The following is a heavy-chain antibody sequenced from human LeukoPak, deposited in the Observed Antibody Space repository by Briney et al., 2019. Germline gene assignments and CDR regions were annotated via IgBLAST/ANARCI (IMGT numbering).Heavy chain of an antibody. CDR1: GFTFSSYS. D-gene: IGHD2-2*01. V-gene: IGHV3-21*01. J-gene: IGHJ4*02. CDR2: ISSSSSYI. CDR3: ARAYCSSTSCAFDY. Sequence: GGSLRLSCAASGFTFSSYSMNWVRQAPGKGLESVSSISSSSSYIYYADSVKGRFIISRDNAKNSLYLQMNSLRAEDTAVYYCARAYCSSTSCAFDYWGQGTLVTVSS.